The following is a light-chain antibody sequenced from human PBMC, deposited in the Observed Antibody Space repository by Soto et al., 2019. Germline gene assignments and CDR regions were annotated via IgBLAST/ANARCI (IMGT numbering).Light chain of an antibody. CDR1: SHDIGAYDY. Sequence: QSALTQPTSVSGSAGQSITISCTGNSHDIGAYDYVSWYQQHPGKAPRLLICGVGNRLSGIPRCFAAPKSSLSASLTSSGLQAEDEADYYCVSFTTNRVYVFGPGTKVTVL. CDR3: VSFTTNRVYV. CDR2: GVG. V-gene: IGLV2-14*01. J-gene: IGLJ1*01.